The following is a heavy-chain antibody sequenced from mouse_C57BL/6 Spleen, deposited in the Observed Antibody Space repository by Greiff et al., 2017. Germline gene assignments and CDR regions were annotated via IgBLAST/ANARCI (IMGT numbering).Heavy chain of an antibody. CDR2: IRNKANNHAT. D-gene: IGHD1-1*01. CDR3: TRVLFTTYDAMDY. CDR1: GFTFSDAW. V-gene: IGHV6-6*01. Sequence: EVKVEESGGGLVQPGGSMKLSCAASGFTFSDAWMDWVRQSPEKGLEWVAEIRNKANNHATYYAESVKGRFTISRDDSKSSVYLQMNSLRAEDTGIYYCTRVLFTTYDAMDYWGQGTSVTVSS. J-gene: IGHJ4*01.